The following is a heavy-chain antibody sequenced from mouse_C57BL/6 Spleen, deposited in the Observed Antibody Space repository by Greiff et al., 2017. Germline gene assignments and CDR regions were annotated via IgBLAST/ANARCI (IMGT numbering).Heavy chain of an antibody. V-gene: IGHV1-72*01. J-gene: IGHJ3*01. CDR2: IDPNSGGT. CDR1: GYTFTSYW. Sequence: QVQLQQPGAELVKPGASVKLSCKASGYTFTSYWMHWVKQRPGRGLEWIGRIDPNSGGTKYNEKFKSKATLTVDNPSSTAYMQLSSLTSEDSAVYYCAREASPYGYDGGWFAYWGQGTLVTVSA. CDR3: AREASPYGYDGGWFAY. D-gene: IGHD2-2*01.